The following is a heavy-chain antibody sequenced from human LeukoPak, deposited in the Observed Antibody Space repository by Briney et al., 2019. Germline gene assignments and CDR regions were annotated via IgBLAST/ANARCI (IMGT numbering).Heavy chain of an antibody. CDR1: GYTFSSYS. J-gene: IGHJ4*02. CDR3: VRLRRNSDTSGFYYYYDF. Sequence: GGSLRLSCLASGYTFSSYSISWVRQAPGKGLEWVSSISVRSNDIYYADSVRGRFRISRDDARDSLFLEMNSLRAEDTAVYYCVRLRRNSDTSGFYYYYDFWGQGTLVTVSS. V-gene: IGHV3-21*01. CDR2: ISVRSNDI. D-gene: IGHD3-22*01.